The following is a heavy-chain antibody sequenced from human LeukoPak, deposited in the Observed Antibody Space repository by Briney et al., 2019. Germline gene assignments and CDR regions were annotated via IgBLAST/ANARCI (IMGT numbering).Heavy chain of an antibody. CDR3: TIAYGMDV. CDR1: GFTFSSYA. Sequence: GGSLRLSCAASGFTFSSYAMHWVRQAPGKGLEWVAVISYDGSNKYYADSVKGRFTISRDNAKKSLYVQMNSLRAEDTAIYYRTIAYGMDVWGQGTTVTVSS. CDR2: ISYDGSNK. J-gene: IGHJ6*02. D-gene: IGHD3-10*01. V-gene: IGHV3-30-3*01.